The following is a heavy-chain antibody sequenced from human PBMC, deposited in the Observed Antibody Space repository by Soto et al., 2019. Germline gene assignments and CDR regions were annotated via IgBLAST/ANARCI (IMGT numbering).Heavy chain of an antibody. D-gene: IGHD2-2*01. CDR3: ARSSVGYCSSTSCYGAFDI. CDR1: GFTVSSNY. Sequence: EVQLVESGGGLVQPGGSLRLSCAASGFTVSSNYMSWVRQAPGKGLEWVSLIYSGGNTYYADSVKGRFTISRHNSKNTLYLQMNSLRAEDTAVYYCARSSVGYCSSTSCYGAFDIWGQGTMVTVSS. V-gene: IGHV3-53*04. J-gene: IGHJ3*02. CDR2: IYSGGNT.